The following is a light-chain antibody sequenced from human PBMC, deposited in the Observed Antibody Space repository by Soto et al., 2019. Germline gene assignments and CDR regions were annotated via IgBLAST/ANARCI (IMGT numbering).Light chain of an antibody. CDR3: QQYNNWPPWT. CDR1: QSVSSN. Sequence: EMVMTQSPATLSVSPGERATLSCRASQSVSSNLAWYQQKPGQAPRLLIYGASTRATGIPARFSGSGSGTEFTLTTSSLQSEDFADYYCQQYNNWPPWTSGQGTKVEIK. CDR2: GAS. J-gene: IGKJ1*01. V-gene: IGKV3-15*01.